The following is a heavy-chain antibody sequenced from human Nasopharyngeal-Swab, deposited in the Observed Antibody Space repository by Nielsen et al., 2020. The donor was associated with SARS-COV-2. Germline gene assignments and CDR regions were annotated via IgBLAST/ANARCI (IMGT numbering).Heavy chain of an antibody. Sequence: ASVKVSCKASGYTFTSYDINWVRQASGQGLEWMGWISAYNGNTNYAQKLQGRVTMTTDTSTSTAYMELRSLRSDDTAVYYCARDRSNQWLVRGWAFDIWGQGTMVTVSS. CDR2: ISAYNGNT. D-gene: IGHD6-19*01. CDR3: ARDRSNQWLVRGWAFDI. J-gene: IGHJ3*02. V-gene: IGHV1-18*01. CDR1: GYTFTSYD.